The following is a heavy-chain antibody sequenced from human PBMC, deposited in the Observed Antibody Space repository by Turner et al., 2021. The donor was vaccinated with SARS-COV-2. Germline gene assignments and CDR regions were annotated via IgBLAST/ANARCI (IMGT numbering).Heavy chain of an antibody. V-gene: IGHV3-30*03. CDR2: TSYDGSDK. J-gene: IGHJ4*02. Sequence: QVQLVESGGGVVQPGRSLRLSCAASGFTFSSYGMHWVRQAPGKGLEWVAVTSYDGSDKNYADSVKGRFTISRDNSKNTLYLQVNSLRAEDTAVYYCALSPGGYSSSWYYFDYWGQGTLVTVSS. CDR1: GFTFSSYG. D-gene: IGHD6-13*01. CDR3: ALSPGGYSSSWYYFDY.